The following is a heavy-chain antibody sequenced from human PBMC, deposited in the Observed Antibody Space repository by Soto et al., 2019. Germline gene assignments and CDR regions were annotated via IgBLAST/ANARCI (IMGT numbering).Heavy chain of an antibody. D-gene: IGHD3-22*01. CDR3: AKGRNSGYFYDTFDV. CDR2: ISWNSATI. V-gene: IGHV3-9*01. Sequence: VQLVESGGGLVQPGTSLRLSCTASGFTFDEYALHWVRQIPGKGLEWVSGISWNSATIEFSDSVKGRFSISRDNAKNSLYLRMNSLRAEDTAVYFCAKGRNSGYFYDTFDVWGQGTMVTVS. J-gene: IGHJ3*01. CDR1: GFTFDEYA.